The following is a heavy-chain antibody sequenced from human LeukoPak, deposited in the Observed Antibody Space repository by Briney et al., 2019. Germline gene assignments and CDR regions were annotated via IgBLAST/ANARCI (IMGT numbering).Heavy chain of an antibody. CDR2: IYTSGST. CDR1: GGSISSGSYY. V-gene: IGHV4-61*02. D-gene: IGHD3-22*01. CDR3: ASGYYYDSSALRDDAFDI. Sequence: PSQTLSLTCTVSGGSISSGSYYWSWIRQPAGKGLEWIGRIYTSGSTNYNPSLKSRVTISVDTSKNQFSLKLSSVTAADTAVYYCASGYYYDSSALRDDAFDIWGQGTMVTVSS. J-gene: IGHJ3*02.